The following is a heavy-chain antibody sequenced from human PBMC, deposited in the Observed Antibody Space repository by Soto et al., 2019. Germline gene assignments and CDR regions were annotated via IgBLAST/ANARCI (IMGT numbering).Heavy chain of an antibody. CDR3: ASLGRAARRRGNYYYYGMDV. V-gene: IGHV4-39*01. Sequence: SETLSLTCTVSGGSISSSSYYWGWIRQPPGKGLEWIGSIYYSGSTYYNPSPKSRVTISVDTSKNQFSLKLSSVTAADTAVYYCASLGRAARRRGNYYYYGMDVWGQGTTVTVSS. CDR2: IYYSGST. J-gene: IGHJ6*02. CDR1: GGSISSSSYY. D-gene: IGHD6-6*01.